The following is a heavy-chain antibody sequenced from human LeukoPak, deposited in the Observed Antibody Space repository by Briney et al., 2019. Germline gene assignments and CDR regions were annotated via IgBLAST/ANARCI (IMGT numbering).Heavy chain of an antibody. Sequence: PSQTLSLTCTVSGGSISSGGYYWSWIRQHPGKGLEWIGYIYYSGSTYYNPSLKSRVTISVDTSKNQFSLKLSSVTAADTAVYYCARDPSTGNRITAPLRDYWGQGTLVTVSS. CDR1: GGSISSGGYY. V-gene: IGHV4-30-4*08. CDR3: ARDPSTGNRITAPLRDY. CDR2: IYYSGST. D-gene: IGHD1-1*01. J-gene: IGHJ4*02.